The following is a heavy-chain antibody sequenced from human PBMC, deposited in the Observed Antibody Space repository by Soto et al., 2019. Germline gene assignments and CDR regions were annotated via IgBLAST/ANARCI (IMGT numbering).Heavy chain of an antibody. CDR1: GGSISSYY. V-gene: IGHV4-59*01. CDR2: IYYSGST. Sequence: PSETLSLTCAVSGGSISSYYWSWIRQPPGKGLEWIGYIYYSGSTNYNPSLKSRVTISVDTSKNQFSLKLSSVTAADTAVYYCGRDRGWGDILTGYYYYYGMDVWGQGTTVTVSS. CDR3: GRDRGWGDILTGYYYYYGMDV. J-gene: IGHJ6*02. D-gene: IGHD3-9*01.